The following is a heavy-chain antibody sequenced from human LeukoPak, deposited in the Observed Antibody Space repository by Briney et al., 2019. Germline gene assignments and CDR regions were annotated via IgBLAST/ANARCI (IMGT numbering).Heavy chain of an antibody. CDR3: ARGSSAPYSRAIDY. V-gene: IGHV4-34*01. D-gene: IGHD2-21*01. Sequence: SETLSLTCAVYGGSFSGYYRSWIRQPPGKGLEWIGEINHSGSTNYNPSLKSRVTISVDTSKNQFSLKLSSVTAADTAVYYCARGSSAPYSRAIDYWGQGTLVTVSS. CDR1: GGSFSGYY. J-gene: IGHJ4*02. CDR2: INHSGST.